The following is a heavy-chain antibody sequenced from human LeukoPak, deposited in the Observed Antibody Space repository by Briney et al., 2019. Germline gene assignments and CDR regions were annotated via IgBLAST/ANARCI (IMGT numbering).Heavy chain of an antibody. J-gene: IGHJ4*02. CDR2: ISYDGSNK. V-gene: IGHV3-30*03. CDR3: TRDGFDY. CDR1: GFTFSSYG. Sequence: PGGSLRLSCAASGFTFSSYGMHWVRQAPGKGLEWVAVISYDGSNKYYADSVKGRFTISRDNSKNTLYLQMNSLRAEDTAVYYPTRDGFDYWGQGTLVTVSS.